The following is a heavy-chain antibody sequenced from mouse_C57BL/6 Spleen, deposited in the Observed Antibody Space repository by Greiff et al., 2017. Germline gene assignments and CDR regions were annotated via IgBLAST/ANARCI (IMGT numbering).Heavy chain of an antibody. V-gene: IGHV6-6*01. CDR1: GFTFSDAW. CDR3: TRTGTLPFDY. CDR2: IRNKANNHAT. J-gene: IGHJ2*01. D-gene: IGHD4-1*01. Sequence: EVQLVESGGGLVHPGGSMKLSCAASGFTFSDAWMVWVRQSPEKGLEWVADIRNKANNHATSYAESVRGRFTISRDDSKSSVYLQMNSLRAEDTGIYYCTRTGTLPFDYWGQGTTLTVSS.